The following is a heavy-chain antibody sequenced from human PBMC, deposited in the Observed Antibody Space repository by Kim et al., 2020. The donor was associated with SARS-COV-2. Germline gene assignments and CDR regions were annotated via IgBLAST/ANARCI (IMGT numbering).Heavy chain of an antibody. CDR1: GYSFTSYW. CDR3: ARASDYGDYSALDWFDP. Sequence: GESLKISCKGSGYSFTSYWIGWVRQMPGKGLEWMGIIYPGDSDTRYSPSFQGQVTISADKSISTAYLQWSSLKASDTAMYYCARASDYGDYSALDWFDPWGQGTLVTVSS. V-gene: IGHV5-51*01. CDR2: IYPGDSDT. J-gene: IGHJ5*02. D-gene: IGHD4-17*01.